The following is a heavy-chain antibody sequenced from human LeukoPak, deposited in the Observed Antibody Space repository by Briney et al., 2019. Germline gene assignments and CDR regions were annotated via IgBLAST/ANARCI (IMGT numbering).Heavy chain of an antibody. D-gene: IGHD6-19*01. Sequence: GGSLRLSCAASGCSFSSYAMSWVRQAPVKWLEWVSTISPIGGSTYYADSVKGRFTISIDFSKNTLYLQMNSLRAEDTAVYYCARQYSSGSGGWSQGTLVTVSS. CDR2: ISPIGGST. CDR3: ARQYSSGSGG. J-gene: IGHJ4*02. V-gene: IGHV3-23*01. CDR1: GCSFSSYA.